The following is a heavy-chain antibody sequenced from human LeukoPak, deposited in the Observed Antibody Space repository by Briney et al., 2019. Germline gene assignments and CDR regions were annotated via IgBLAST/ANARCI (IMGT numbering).Heavy chain of an antibody. CDR2: INCNDGST. CDR1: GYTFHNFY. V-gene: IGHV1-2*02. CDR3: ARDEGSTYNQLDS. D-gene: IGHD1-14*01. J-gene: IGHJ5*01. Sequence: ASVKVSCKASGYTFHNFYIHWVRQAPGQGPEWMGWINCNDGSTNFAQKFQGRVTMTRVTAMSTVYMDLSGLGPDDTAIYYCARDEGSTYNQLDSWGQGTLVTVSS.